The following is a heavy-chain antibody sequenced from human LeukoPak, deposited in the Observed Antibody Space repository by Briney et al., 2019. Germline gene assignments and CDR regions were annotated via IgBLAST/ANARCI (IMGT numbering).Heavy chain of an antibody. J-gene: IGHJ4*02. CDR3: ARDRCSSTSCFIDY. V-gene: IGHV3-7*04. CDR2: IKQDGSEK. Sequence: GGSLRLSCAVSRFTFSNYWMSWVRPAPEKGLEWVANIKQDGSEKYYVDSVKGRFTISRDNAKNSLYLQMNSLRAEDRAVYYCARDRCSSTSCFIDYWGQGTLVTVSS. D-gene: IGHD2-2*01. CDR1: RFTFSNYW.